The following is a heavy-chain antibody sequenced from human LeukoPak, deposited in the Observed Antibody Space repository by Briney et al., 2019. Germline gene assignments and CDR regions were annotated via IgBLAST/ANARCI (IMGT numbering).Heavy chain of an antibody. D-gene: IGHD2-15*01. Sequence: GRSLKLFCAASGFTFSNYDMHWVRQAPGKGLEWVAVIWSDGSNEYSTDSLKGRFTISRDNSKNTLYLQMNSLRAEDTAVYYCARQMSVFGGGDWLDPWGQGTLVTVSS. CDR2: IWSDGSNE. CDR1: GFTFSNYD. CDR3: ARQMSVFGGGDWLDP. V-gene: IGHV3-33*01. J-gene: IGHJ5*02.